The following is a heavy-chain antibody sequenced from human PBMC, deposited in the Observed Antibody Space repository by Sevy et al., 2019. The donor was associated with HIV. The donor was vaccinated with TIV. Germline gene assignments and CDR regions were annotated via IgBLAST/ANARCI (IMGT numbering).Heavy chain of an antibody. CDR1: GYSISSGYY. V-gene: IGHV4-38-2*01. J-gene: IGHJ4*02. D-gene: IGHD3-10*01. Sequence: SETLSLTCAVSGYSISSGYYWGWIRQPPGKGLEWIGSIYHSGSTYYNPSLKSRVTISVDTSKNQFSLKLGSVTAADTAVYYCARVYYYGSGSPNYYFDYWGQGTLVTVSS. CDR2: IYHSGST. CDR3: ARVYYYGSGSPNYYFDY.